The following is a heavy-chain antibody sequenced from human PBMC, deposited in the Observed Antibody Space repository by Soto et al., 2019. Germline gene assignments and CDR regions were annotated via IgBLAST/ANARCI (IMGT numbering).Heavy chain of an antibody. CDR2: ISGTGGST. CDR3: AKALYYYDGSGTNKYGMDV. Sequence: GGSLRLSCAASGFTFKNFAMSWVRQAPGKGLEWVSTISGTGGSTFHADSVKGRFTVSRDNSNNALYLQMNSLRAEDTAVYYCAKALYYYDGSGTNKYGMDVWGQGTTVTVSS. J-gene: IGHJ6*02. D-gene: IGHD3-22*01. V-gene: IGHV3-23*01. CDR1: GFTFKNFA.